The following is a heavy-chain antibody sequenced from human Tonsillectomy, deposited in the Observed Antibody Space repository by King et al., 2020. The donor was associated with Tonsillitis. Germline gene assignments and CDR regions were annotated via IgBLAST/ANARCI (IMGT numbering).Heavy chain of an antibody. V-gene: IGHV1-2*02. J-gene: IGHJ3*02. D-gene: IGHD1/OR15-1a*01. Sequence: VQLVESGAEVKKPGASVKVSCTASGYTFTGYYIHWVRQAPGQGLEWMGWINPNSGGTNYAQKFQGRVTMTRDTSISTAYMELSRLRSDDTAVYYCATDVRPGNNAFDICGQGTMVTVSS. CDR3: ATDVRPGNNAFDI. CDR2: INPNSGGT. CDR1: GYTFTGYY.